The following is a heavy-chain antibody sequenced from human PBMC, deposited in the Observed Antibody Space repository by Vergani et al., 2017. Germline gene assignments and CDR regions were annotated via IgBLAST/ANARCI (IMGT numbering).Heavy chain of an antibody. CDR2: ISYDGTQK. CDR1: GFTSSYYG. D-gene: IGHD1-1*01. Sequence: QVHLVESGGGVVQPGRSLRLSCVVSGFTSSYYGMHLVRQAPGKGLEWVAVISYDGTQKYYADSVKGRFTISRDNSKSTLYLQTNSLRTEDTAVYYCATKSCGTPGCQIGYFREWGQGTLVTVSS. V-gene: IGHV3-30*03. CDR3: ATKSCGTPGCQIGYFRE. J-gene: IGHJ1*01.